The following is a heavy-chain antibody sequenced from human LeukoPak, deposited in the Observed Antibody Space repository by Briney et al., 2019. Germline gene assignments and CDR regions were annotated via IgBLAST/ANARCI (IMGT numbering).Heavy chain of an antibody. J-gene: IGHJ4*02. Sequence: GGSLRLSCAASGFTFRSYAMSWVRQAPGKGLEWVSAISGNGGGTYYADSVKGRFTISRDNSKNKLYLQMNSLRAEDTAVYYCAKGDCSSTSCYAPADYWGQGTLATVSS. CDR3: AKGDCSSTSCYAPADY. CDR2: ISGNGGGT. V-gene: IGHV3-23*01. CDR1: GFTFRSYA. D-gene: IGHD2-2*01.